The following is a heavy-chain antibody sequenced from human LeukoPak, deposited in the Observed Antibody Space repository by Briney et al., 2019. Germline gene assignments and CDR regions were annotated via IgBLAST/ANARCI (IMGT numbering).Heavy chain of an antibody. J-gene: IGHJ4*02. Sequence: HPGRSLRLSCAASGFTFSTYGMHWVRQAPGKGLEWVAVISYDGSNKYYAGSVKGRFTISTDNSKNTLYLQMNSLRAEDTAVYYCAKPFADSSGYYYPFDYWGQGTLVTVSS. V-gene: IGHV3-30*18. CDR2: ISYDGSNK. D-gene: IGHD3-22*01. CDR3: AKPFADSSGYYYPFDY. CDR1: GFTFSTYG.